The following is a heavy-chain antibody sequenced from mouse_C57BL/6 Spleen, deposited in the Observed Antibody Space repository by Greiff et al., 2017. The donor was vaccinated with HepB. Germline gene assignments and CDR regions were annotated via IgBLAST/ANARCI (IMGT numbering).Heavy chain of an antibody. V-gene: IGHV1-81*01. Sequence: QVQLQQSGAELARPGASVKLSCKASGYTFTSYGISWVKQRTGQGLEWIGEIYPKSGNTYYNEKFKGKATLTADKSSSTAYMELRSLTSEDSAVYFCARSNGSIPFADWGQGTLVTFSA. CDR3: ARSNGSIPFAD. D-gene: IGHD1-1*01. J-gene: IGHJ3*01. CDR2: IYPKSGNT. CDR1: GYTFTSYG.